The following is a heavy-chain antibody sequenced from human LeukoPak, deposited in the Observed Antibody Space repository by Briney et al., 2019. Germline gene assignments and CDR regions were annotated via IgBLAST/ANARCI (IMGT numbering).Heavy chain of an antibody. CDR3: ARESGANFYTVDL. D-gene: IGHD4/OR15-4a*01. CDR1: GFTFSTYA. Sequence: GGSLRLSCAASGFTFSTYAMTWVRQAPGKGLEWVSVDSGFDGSTYYGDSVKGRFTISRDNSKNTLYLQMNSLRDDDTAVYYCARESGANFYTVDLWGQGTLVTVSS. V-gene: IGHV3-23*01. CDR2: DSGFDGST. J-gene: IGHJ5*02.